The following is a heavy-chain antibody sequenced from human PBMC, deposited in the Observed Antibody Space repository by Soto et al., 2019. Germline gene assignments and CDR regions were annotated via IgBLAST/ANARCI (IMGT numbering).Heavy chain of an antibody. V-gene: IGHV3-23*01. CDR2: ISDSGVST. D-gene: IGHD6-13*01. J-gene: IGHJ4*01. CDR3: AKDTAYSSHTVFDY. Sequence: GGSLRLSCAASGFTFSNYAINWVRQAPWKGLEWVSGISDSGVSTYYADSVKGRFTISRDNSKNTLYLQMNSLRAEDTAVYYCAKDTAYSSHTVFDYWGQGSLVSDSS. CDR1: GFTFSNYA.